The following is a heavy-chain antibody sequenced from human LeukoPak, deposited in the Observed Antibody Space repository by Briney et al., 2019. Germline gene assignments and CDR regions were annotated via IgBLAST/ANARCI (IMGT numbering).Heavy chain of an antibody. CDR2: IKQDGSEK. J-gene: IGHJ4*02. Sequence: GGSLRLSCAASGFTFSSYWMSWVRQAPGKGLEWVANIKQDGSEKYYVDSVKGRFTISRDNAKNSLYLQMNSLRAEDTAVFYCARVYGSGTYPYYFDYWGQGTLVTVSS. V-gene: IGHV3-7*01. CDR3: ARVYGSGTYPYYFDY. D-gene: IGHD3-10*01. CDR1: GFTFSSYW.